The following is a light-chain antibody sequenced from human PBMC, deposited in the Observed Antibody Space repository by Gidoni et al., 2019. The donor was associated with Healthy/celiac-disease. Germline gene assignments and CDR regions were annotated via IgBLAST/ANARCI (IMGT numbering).Light chain of an antibody. Sequence: DIQMTQSPSSLSASVGDRVTITCRASQSISSYLNWYQQKPGKAPKLRIYAASSLQSGVPSRLSGSGSGTDFTLTISSLQPEDFATYYCQQSYSTPPITFGQGTRLEIK. CDR3: QQSYSTPPIT. CDR2: AAS. J-gene: IGKJ5*01. CDR1: QSISSY. V-gene: IGKV1-39*01.